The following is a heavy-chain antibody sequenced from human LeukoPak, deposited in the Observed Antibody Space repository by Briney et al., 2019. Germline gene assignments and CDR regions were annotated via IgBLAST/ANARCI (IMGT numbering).Heavy chain of an antibody. Sequence: PSQSLSLTCAVYGGFFSGYYWSWIRQPPGKGLEWIGEINHSGSTNYNPSLKSRVTISVDTSKSQFSLKLSSVTAADTAVYYCARGPKSPSPPRYYDSSGYQNWFDPWGQGTLVTVSS. CDR2: INHSGST. V-gene: IGHV4-34*01. D-gene: IGHD3-22*01. J-gene: IGHJ5*02. CDR1: GGFFSGYY. CDR3: ARGPKSPSPPRYYDSSGYQNWFDP.